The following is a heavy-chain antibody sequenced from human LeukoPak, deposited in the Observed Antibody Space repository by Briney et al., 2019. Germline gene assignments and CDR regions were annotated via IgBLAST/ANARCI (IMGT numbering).Heavy chain of an antibody. CDR3: ARHSGWSGHLDAFDI. CDR2: IFYSGNT. J-gene: IGHJ3*02. V-gene: IGHV4-39*01. CDR1: GGFISSSSYY. Sequence: SETLSLTCIVSGGFISSSSYYWGWIRQPPGKGLEWIGSIFYSGNTHYNPSLKSRVTISVDTSKNQFSLKLSSVTAADTAVYYCARHSGWSGHLDAFDIWGQGTMVTVSS. D-gene: IGHD3-3*01.